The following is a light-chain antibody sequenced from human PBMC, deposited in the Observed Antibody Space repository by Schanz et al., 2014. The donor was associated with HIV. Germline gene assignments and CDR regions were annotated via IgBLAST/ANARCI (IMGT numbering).Light chain of an antibody. Sequence: SYELTQPPSVSVTPEKTARLTCGGNNLGSKSVHWYQQKPGQSPVLVIYRDTKRPSGIPERFSGSNSGNTATLTISGTQAVDEADYFCQAWDINTLIFGGGTKLTVL. CDR3: QAWDINTLI. V-gene: IGLV3-9*01. J-gene: IGLJ2*01. CDR2: RDT. CDR1: NLGSKS.